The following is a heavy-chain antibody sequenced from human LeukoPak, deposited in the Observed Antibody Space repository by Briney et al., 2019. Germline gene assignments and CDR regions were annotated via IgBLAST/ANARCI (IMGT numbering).Heavy chain of an antibody. Sequence: GGSLRLSCAASGFTFSNYVMSWVRQAPGKGLEWVSAISGSVGSTSYADSVKGRFTISRDNSKNTLYLQMNSLRAEDTAVYYCARNSRYSFDIWGQGTMVTVSS. CDR1: GFTFSNYV. D-gene: IGHD4-11*01. J-gene: IGHJ3*02. V-gene: IGHV3-23*01. CDR3: ARNSRYSFDI. CDR2: ISGSVGST.